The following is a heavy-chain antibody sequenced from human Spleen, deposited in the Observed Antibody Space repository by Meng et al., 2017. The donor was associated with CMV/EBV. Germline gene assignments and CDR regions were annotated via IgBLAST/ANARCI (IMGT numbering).Heavy chain of an antibody. Sequence: KASGYTFTAHYRHWVRQAPGQGLEWMGWINPYSGGTKYAQKFQGWVALTRDTSTSTVYMEVSRLKSDDTAVYYCARDEGSTENWFDPWGRGTLVTVSS. CDR1: GYTFTAHY. V-gene: IGHV1-2*04. CDR3: ARDEGSTENWFDP. J-gene: IGHJ5*02. CDR2: INPYSGGT.